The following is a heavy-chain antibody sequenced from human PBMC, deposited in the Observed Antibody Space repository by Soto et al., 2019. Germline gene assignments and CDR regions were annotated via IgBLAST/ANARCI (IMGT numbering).Heavy chain of an antibody. CDR1: GGSISSDDYY. J-gene: IGHJ4*02. CDR3: ARDTAAAAGFDY. D-gene: IGHD6-13*01. Sequence: QVQLQESGPGLVKPSQTLSLTCTVSGGSISSDDYYWSWIRQPPGKGLEWIGYIYYSGSTYYNPSLKSRVTISVDTSKNQFALKLSSVTAADTAVYYCARDTAAAAGFDYWGQGTLVTVSS. V-gene: IGHV4-30-4*01. CDR2: IYYSGST.